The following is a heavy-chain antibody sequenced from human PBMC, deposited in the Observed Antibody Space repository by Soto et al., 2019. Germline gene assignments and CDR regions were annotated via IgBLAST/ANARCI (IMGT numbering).Heavy chain of an antibody. V-gene: IGHV4-39*01. CDR2: IYYSGNT. D-gene: IGHD2-15*01. J-gene: IGHJ4*02. CDR1: GGSISSSNYF. CDR3: ARLSVVALRRYFDY. Sequence: SETLSLTCTVSGGSISSSNYFWGWIRQPPGKGLEWIGDIYYSGNTYYNPSLKSRVTISVDTSKNQFSLKLSSLTAADTAVYYCARLSVVALRRYFDYWGQGTLVTVSS.